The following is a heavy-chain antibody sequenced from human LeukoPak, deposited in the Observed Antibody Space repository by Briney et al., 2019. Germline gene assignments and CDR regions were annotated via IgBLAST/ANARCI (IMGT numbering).Heavy chain of an antibody. CDR1: GFTFSSYW. CDR2: IDGDGSST. CDR3: ARTIVGAAFDY. V-gene: IGHV3-74*01. J-gene: IGHJ4*02. Sequence: PGGSLRLSCAASGFTFSSYWMYWVRQAPGKGLVWVSRIDGDGSSTSYADSVKGRFTISRDNAKNTLYLQMNSLRAEDTAVYYCARTIVGAAFDYWGQGTLVTVSS. D-gene: IGHD1-26*01.